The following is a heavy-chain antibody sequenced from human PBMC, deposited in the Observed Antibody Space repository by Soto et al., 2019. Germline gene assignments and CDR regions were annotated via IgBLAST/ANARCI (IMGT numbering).Heavy chain of an antibody. CDR1: GFTFSTYW. J-gene: IGHJ6*04. V-gene: IGHV3-7*01. Sequence: PGGSLRLSCVASGFTFSTYWMSWVRLAPGTGLEWVATIKQDGNEKHYVDSVKGRFAISRDNAENSLYLQMSGLRPDDTAVYYCVRGCGRPNCPYSLDVWGEGTAVTVSS. D-gene: IGHD2-15*01. CDR3: VRGCGRPNCPYSLDV. CDR2: IKQDGNEK.